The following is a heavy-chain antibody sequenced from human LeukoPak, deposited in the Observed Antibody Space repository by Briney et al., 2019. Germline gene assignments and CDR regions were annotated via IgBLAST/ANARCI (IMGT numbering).Heavy chain of an antibody. J-gene: IGHJ6*02. D-gene: IGHD3-3*01. Sequence: GGSLRLSCAASGFTFSSYDMTWVHQAPGKGLEWVSGVSGSGDSTYYADSVKGRFTISRDNSKNTLYLQMNSLRADDTAVYYCAEPKLRNWSGMDVWGQGTTVTVSS. V-gene: IGHV3-23*01. CDR1: GFTFSSYD. CDR2: VSGSGDST. CDR3: AEPKLRNWSGMDV.